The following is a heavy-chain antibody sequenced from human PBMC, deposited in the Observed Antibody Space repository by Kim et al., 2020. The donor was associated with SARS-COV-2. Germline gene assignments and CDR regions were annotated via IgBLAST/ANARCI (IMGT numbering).Heavy chain of an antibody. D-gene: IGHD3-3*01. Sequence: GGSLRLSCAASGFTFSSYAMSWVRQAPGKGLEWVSAISGSGGSTYYADSVKGRFTISRDNSKNTLYLQMNSLRAEDTAVYYCAKDLTAFGVVIILDYWGQGTMVTVSS. CDR3: AKDLTAFGVVIILDY. CDR2: ISGSGGST. CDR1: GFTFSSYA. J-gene: IGHJ4*02. V-gene: IGHV3-23*01.